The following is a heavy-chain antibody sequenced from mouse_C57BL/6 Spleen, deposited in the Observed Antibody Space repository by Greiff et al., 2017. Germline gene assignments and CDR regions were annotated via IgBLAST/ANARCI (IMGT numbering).Heavy chain of an antibody. CDR1: GFTFSSYA. CDR2: ISDGGSYT. J-gene: IGHJ2*01. Sequence: EVQLVESGGGLVKPGGSLKLSCAASGFTFSSYAMSWVRQTPEKRLEWVATISDGGSYTYYPDNVKGRFTISRDNAKNNLYLQMSHLKSEDTAMYYCARDGGYIDYWGQGTTLTVSS. CDR3: ARDGGYIDY. V-gene: IGHV5-4*01.